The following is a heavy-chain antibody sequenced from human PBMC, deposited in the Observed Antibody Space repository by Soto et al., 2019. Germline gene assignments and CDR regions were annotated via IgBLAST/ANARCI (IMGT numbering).Heavy chain of an antibody. CDR2: IYPGDSDT. V-gene: IGHV5-51*01. Sequence: GESLKISCKGSGYSFTSYWIGWVRQMPGKGLEWMGIIYPGDSDTRYSPSFQGQVTISADKSISTAYLQWSSLKASDTAMYYCARLATGYCSSTSCYVYYYGMDVWGQGTTVTVS. CDR3: ARLATGYCSSTSCYVYYYGMDV. D-gene: IGHD2-2*01. J-gene: IGHJ6*02. CDR1: GYSFTSYW.